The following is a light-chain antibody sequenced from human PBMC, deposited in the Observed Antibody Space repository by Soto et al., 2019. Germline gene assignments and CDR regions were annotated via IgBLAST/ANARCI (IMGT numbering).Light chain of an antibody. CDR1: QSISDY. CDR3: QQSYSILT. V-gene: IGKV1-39*01. Sequence: DIQMTQSPSSLSASVGDRVTITCRASQSISDYLNWYQQKPGKAPELLIYAASTLQSGVPSRFSGSGSGTAFTLTISSLQPEDFATYYCQQSYSILTFGQGTKVEIK. J-gene: IGKJ1*01. CDR2: AAS.